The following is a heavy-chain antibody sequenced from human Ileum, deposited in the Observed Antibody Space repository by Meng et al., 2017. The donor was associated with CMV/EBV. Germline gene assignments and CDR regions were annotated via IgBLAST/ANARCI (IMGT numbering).Heavy chain of an antibody. Sequence: GSLRLSCAVYGGSFSGYYWSWIRQPPGKWLEWIGEINHSGSTNYNPSLKSRVTISVDTSKNQFSLKLSSVTAADTAVYYCARVCYDFWSGYYNKYNWFDPWGQGTLVTVSS. CDR3: ARVCYDFWSGYYNKYNWFDP. J-gene: IGHJ5*02. D-gene: IGHD3-3*01. V-gene: IGHV4-34*01. CDR1: GGSFSGYY. CDR2: INHSGST.